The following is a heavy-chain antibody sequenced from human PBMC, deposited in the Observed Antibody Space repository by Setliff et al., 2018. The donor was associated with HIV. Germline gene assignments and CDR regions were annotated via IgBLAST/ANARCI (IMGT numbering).Heavy chain of an antibody. V-gene: IGHV4-39*01. Sequence: PSETLSLTCSVSGGPITSNTYFWDWIRQAPGKGLEWIGSIYHSGNTYYNPSLKSRVSISVDTSKRQFSLKLTSVTAGDLALYYCARRRGQKATGWYYFDFWGQGALVTVSS. CDR2: IYHSGNT. CDR1: GGPITSNTYF. J-gene: IGHJ4*02. D-gene: IGHD6-19*01. CDR3: ARRRGQKATGWYYFDF.